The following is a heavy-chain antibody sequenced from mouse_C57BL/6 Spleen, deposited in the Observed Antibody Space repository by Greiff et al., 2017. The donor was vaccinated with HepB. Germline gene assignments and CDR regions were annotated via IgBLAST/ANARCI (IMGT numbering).Heavy chain of an antibody. J-gene: IGHJ2*01. CDR1: GYTFTSYW. CDR3: ARGGSGYVGY. Sequence: QVQLKQSGAELVKPGASVKMSCKASGYTFTSYWITWVKQRPGQGLEWIGDIYPGSGSTNYNEKFKSKATLTVDTSSSTAYMQLSSLTSEDSAVYYCARGGSGYVGYWGQGTTLTVSS. D-gene: IGHD3-2*02. CDR2: IYPGSGST. V-gene: IGHV1-55*01.